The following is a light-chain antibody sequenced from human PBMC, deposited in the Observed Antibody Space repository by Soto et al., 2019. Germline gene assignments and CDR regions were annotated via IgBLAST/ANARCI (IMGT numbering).Light chain of an antibody. CDR1: QTVRNN. Sequence: EIVMTQSPATLSLSPGERATLSCGASQTVRNNYLAWYQQKPGQAPRLLIYDASNRATGIPARFSGSASGTEFTLTISSLPSEDFAVYYCQQYNNWPPTFGQGTRLEIK. CDR2: DAS. CDR3: QQYNNWPPT. J-gene: IGKJ5*01. V-gene: IGKV3D-15*01.